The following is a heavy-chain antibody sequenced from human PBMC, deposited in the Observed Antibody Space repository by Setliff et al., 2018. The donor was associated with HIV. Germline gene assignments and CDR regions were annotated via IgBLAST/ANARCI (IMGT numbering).Heavy chain of an antibody. D-gene: IGHD2-2*01. V-gene: IGHV1-18*01. CDR3: ATQRDIVMVPGQGGFDI. Sequence: GASVKVSCKASTYTFSSYVINWVRQAPGQGLEWMGRISVYNGNTIYAQKLQGRVIMTTDTSTSTAYMELRSLRPDDTAMYYCATQRDIVMVPGQGGFDIWAQGTMVTVSS. J-gene: IGHJ3*02. CDR1: TYTFSSYV. CDR2: ISVYNGNT.